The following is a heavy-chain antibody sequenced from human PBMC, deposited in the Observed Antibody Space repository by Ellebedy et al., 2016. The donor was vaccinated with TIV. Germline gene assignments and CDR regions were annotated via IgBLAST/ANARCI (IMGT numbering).Heavy chain of an antibody. CDR2: IYTTGST. D-gene: IGHD4-23*01. J-gene: IGHJ4*02. CDR1: GDSISNSY. CDR3: ARDGGLRHDY. V-gene: IGHV4-4*07. Sequence: GSLRLXXTVSGDSISNSYWSWIRQPAGKGLEWIGRIYTTGSTNYNPSLESRVIMSVDTSKNQFSLKLTSVTAADTAVYYCARDGGLRHDYWGQGTLVTVSS.